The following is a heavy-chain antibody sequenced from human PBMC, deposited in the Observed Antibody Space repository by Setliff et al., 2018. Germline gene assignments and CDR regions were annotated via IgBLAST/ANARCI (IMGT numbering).Heavy chain of an antibody. V-gene: IGHV4-34*01. D-gene: IGHD6-6*01. CDR1: GESFDNHY. CDR3: AGGRIAERPEAIDY. J-gene: IGHJ4*02. CDR2: INHRGFT. Sequence: KSSETLSLTCAVYGESFDNHYWTWIRQPPGERLEWIGEINHRGFTDYKPSLKSRLTMSVDTSRNQFSLNLGSVTAADTGVYYCAGGRIAERPEAIDYWGQGTPVTVSS.